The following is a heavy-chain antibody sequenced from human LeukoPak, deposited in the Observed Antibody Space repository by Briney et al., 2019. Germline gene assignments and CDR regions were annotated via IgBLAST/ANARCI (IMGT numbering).Heavy chain of an antibody. J-gene: IGHJ4*02. CDR2: ISSGGNTQ. Sequence: GGSLRLSCAASGFSLSSYEMNWIRQVPGKGPEWVSHISSGGNTQYYADSVRGRFTMSRDDAKNSLDLQMDSLRIEDTGVYYCARDIVNGPFVISLESWGQGARVTVSS. CDR1: GFSLSSYE. V-gene: IGHV3-48*03. CDR3: ARDIVNGPFVISLES. D-gene: IGHD2-21*01.